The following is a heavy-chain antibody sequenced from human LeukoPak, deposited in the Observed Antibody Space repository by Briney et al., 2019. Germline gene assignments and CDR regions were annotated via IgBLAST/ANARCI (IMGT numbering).Heavy chain of an antibody. J-gene: IGHJ6*02. Sequence: PSETLSLTCTVAGRSISSYYCSWIRQPGGNGLEWMWRIYTSGSTNYNPSLKSRVTMSVDTSKNQFSLKLSSVTAADTAVYYCARALWFGEEYYYYGMDVWGQGTTVTVSS. CDR2: IYTSGST. V-gene: IGHV4-4*07. CDR1: GRSISSYY. D-gene: IGHD3-10*01. CDR3: ARALWFGEEYYYYGMDV.